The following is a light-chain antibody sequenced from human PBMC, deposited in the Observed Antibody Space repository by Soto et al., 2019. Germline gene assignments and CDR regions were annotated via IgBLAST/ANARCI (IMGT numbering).Light chain of an antibody. Sequence: EIVLPQSPATLYLFPGERATLSARASQDVGKYLAWYQQKPGQAPRLFMYGASTRATGIPARFSGSGSGTDFTLTISRLEPEDFAVYYCQQYAGSPWTFGQGTKVDIK. CDR2: GAS. J-gene: IGKJ1*01. V-gene: IGKV3-11*01. CDR3: QQYAGSPWT. CDR1: QDVGKY.